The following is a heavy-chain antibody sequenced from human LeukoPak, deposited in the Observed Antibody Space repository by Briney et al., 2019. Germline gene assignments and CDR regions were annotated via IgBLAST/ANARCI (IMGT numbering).Heavy chain of an antibody. V-gene: IGHV3-30*18. D-gene: IGHD3-10*01. CDR3: AKDHYYGYVNYHDEYFQR. CDR1: GFTFSSYA. J-gene: IGHJ1*01. CDR2: ISNDGGNK. Sequence: PGGSLRLSCAASGFTFSSYAMSWVRQAPGKGLEWVAAISNDGGNKNYADSVRGRFAISRDNSKNTLYLQMNSLRADDTAVYYCAKDHYYGYVNYHDEYFQRWGQGTLVTVSS.